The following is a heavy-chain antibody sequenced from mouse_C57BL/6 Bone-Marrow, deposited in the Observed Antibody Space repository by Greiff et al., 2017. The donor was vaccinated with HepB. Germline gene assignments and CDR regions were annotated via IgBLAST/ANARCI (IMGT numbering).Heavy chain of an antibody. V-gene: IGHV1-80*01. Sequence: VQLKESGAELVKPGASVKISCKASGYAFSSYWMNWVKQRPGKGLEWIGQIYPGDGDTNYNGKFKGKATLTADKSSSTAYMQLSSLTSEDSAVYFCARDGSSPPWFAYWGQGTLVTVSA. CDR3: ARDGSSPPWFAY. CDR2: IYPGDGDT. CDR1: GYAFSSYW. J-gene: IGHJ3*01. D-gene: IGHD1-1*01.